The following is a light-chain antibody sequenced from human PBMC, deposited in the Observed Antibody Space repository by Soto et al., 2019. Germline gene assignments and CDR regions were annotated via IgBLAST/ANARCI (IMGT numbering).Light chain of an antibody. CDR3: SSYAGKNNLV. J-gene: IGLJ2*01. Sequence: QSALTQPPSASRSPGQSVTISCTGTNSDIGAYNYVSWYQHHPGKAPKLMIYDVTERPSGVPDRFSGSKSGNTASLTVSGLQPEDEVDYYCSSYAGKNNLVFGGGTKVTVL. CDR2: DVT. V-gene: IGLV2-8*02. CDR1: NSDIGAYNY.